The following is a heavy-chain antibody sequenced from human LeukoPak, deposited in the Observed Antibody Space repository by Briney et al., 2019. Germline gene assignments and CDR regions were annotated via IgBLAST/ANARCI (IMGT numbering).Heavy chain of an antibody. J-gene: IGHJ6*02. Sequence: GASLQISCKGSGYSFTNYWINWVRQMPGKGLEWMGRIDPTDSYTNYSPSFQGHVTISADKSISTAYLQWSSLKASDTAMYYCARHSRPSMVRGAAGGMDVWGQGTTVIVSS. CDR2: IDPTDSYT. CDR3: ARHSRPSMVRGAAGGMDV. V-gene: IGHV5-10-1*01. CDR1: GYSFTNYW. D-gene: IGHD3-10*01.